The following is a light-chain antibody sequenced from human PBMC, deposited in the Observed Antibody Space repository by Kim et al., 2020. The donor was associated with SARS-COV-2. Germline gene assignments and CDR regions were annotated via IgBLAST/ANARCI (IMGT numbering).Light chain of an antibody. CDR3: QSYDSSLSGYV. V-gene: IGLV1-40*01. CDR1: RSNSGAGYD. CDR2: GNS. Sequence: RVTSSCTGSRSNSGAGYDVHWYQQLPGTAPKLLIYGNSNRPSGVPDRFSGSKSGTSASLAITGLQAEDEADYYCQSYDSSLSGYVFGTGTKVTVL. J-gene: IGLJ1*01.